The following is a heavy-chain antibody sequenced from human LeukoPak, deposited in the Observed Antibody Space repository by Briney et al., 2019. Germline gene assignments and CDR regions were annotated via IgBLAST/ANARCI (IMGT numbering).Heavy chain of an antibody. D-gene: IGHD4-17*01. Sequence: GGSLEISCQGSGYRFTKSWMGWVRQVPGKGLEGVGIIYPDDSPTRYSPSFQGQVTISVDNSISTAYLQWSSLKASDTAMYYCARPSYGASDYWGQGPLVTVSS. CDR2: IYPDDSPT. CDR3: ARPSYGASDY. V-gene: IGHV5-51*01. CDR1: GYRFTKSW. J-gene: IGHJ4*02.